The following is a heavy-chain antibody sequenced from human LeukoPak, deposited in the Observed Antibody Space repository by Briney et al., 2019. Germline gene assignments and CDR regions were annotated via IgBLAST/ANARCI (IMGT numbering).Heavy chain of an antibody. D-gene: IGHD6-19*01. CDR1: GFTFSSYA. J-gene: IGHJ4*02. V-gene: IGHV3-64D*06. CDR2: ISGNGGST. CDR3: VKGGRSSGWYSYDY. Sequence: PGGSLRLSCSASGFTFSSYAMHWVRQAPGKGLEYVSAISGNGGSTYYADSVKGRFTISRDNSMQMSSLRTEDTSVYYCVKGGRSSGWYSYDYWGQGTLVTVSS.